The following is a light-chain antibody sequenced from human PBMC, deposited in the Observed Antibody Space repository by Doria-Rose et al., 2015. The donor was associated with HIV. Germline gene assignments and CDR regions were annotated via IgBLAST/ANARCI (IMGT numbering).Light chain of an antibody. J-gene: IGKJ1*01. CDR2: DGS. CDR3: HQYGISWT. V-gene: IGKV3-20*01. Sequence: TQSPGTLSLSPGERATLSCRAGQSFSSTYLAWYQQKPGQAPSLLIYDGSTRATGIPDRFSAGGSGTDFTLTINRLEPEDFALYYCHQYGISWTFGQGTKVEI. CDR1: QSFSSTY.